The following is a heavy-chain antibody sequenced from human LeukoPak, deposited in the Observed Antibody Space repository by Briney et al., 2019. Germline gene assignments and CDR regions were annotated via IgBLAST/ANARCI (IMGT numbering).Heavy chain of an antibody. CDR3: ATARGGLRFLGPEAD. D-gene: IGHD3-16*01. J-gene: IGHJ1*01. V-gene: IGHV3-23*01. CDR1: GFTFSSYG. CDR2: ISGSGGST. Sequence: PGGSLRLSCAASGFTFSSYGMHWVRQAPGKGLEWVSAISGSGGSTYYADSVKGRFPISRDNSKNTLYLQMNSLRAEDTAVYYCATARGGLRFLGPEADWGQGTLVTVSS.